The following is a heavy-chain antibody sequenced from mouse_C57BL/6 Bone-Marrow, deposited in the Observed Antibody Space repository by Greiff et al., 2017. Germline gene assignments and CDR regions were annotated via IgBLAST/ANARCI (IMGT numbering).Heavy chain of an antibody. D-gene: IGHD2-2*01. V-gene: IGHV5-15*01. CDR3: ARRVIEDYAMDY. Sequence: EVKLVESGGGLVQPGGSLKLSCAASGFTFSDYGMAWVRQAPRKGPEWVAIISTLAYSIYYADTVTGRFTISREYAKNTLFLEMSSLRSEDTAMYYCARRVIEDYAMDYWGQGTSVTVSS. CDR1: GFTFSDYG. CDR2: ISTLAYSI. J-gene: IGHJ4*01.